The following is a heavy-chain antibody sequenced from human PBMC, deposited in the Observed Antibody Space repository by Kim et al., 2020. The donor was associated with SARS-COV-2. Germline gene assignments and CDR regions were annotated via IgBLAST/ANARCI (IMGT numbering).Heavy chain of an antibody. CDR1: GVAFSNYA. D-gene: IGHD3-3*01. V-gene: IGHV3-23*01. CDR3: ALKGSFGSGY. Sequence: GGSLRLSCAASGVAFSNYAMSWVRQAPGKGLEWVSAVSGSGDKTYYADSVKGRFSISRDNSKSTLYLHMNSLRVADTAIYYCALKGSFGSGYGGQGTLVTVSS. J-gene: IGHJ4*02. CDR2: VSGSGDKT.